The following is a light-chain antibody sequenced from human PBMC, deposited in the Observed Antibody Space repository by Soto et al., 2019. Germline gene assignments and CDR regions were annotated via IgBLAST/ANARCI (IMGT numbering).Light chain of an antibody. CDR3: QQYGSSPYS. CDR2: GAS. V-gene: IGKV3-20*01. CDR1: QSVSRSY. Sequence: EIVLTQSPGTLSLSPGERATLSCRASQSVSRSYLAWYQQKPGQAPRLLIYGASSRATGIPDRFSGSGSGTDFTLTISRLEPEEFAVYYCQQYGSSPYSFGQGAKREIK. J-gene: IGKJ2*03.